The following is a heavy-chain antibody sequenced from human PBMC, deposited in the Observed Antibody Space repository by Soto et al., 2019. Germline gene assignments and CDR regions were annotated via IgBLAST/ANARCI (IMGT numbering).Heavy chain of an antibody. V-gene: IGHV1-46*03. CDR3: AREASVGVPAAMPEPLKFDY. Sequence: GASVKVSCKASGYTFTSYYMHWVRQAPGQGLEWMGIINPSGGSTSYAQKFQGRVTMTRDTSTSTVYMELSSLRSEDTAVYYCAREASVGVPAAMPEPLKFDYTGQGTLVTVSS. CDR1: GYTFTSYY. J-gene: IGHJ4*02. CDR2: INPSGGST. D-gene: IGHD2-2*01.